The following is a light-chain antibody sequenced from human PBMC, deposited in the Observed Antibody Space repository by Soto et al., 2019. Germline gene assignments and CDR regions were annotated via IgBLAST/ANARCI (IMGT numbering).Light chain of an antibody. Sequence: DIQMTQSPSSLSASVGDRVTITCRASQSISSYLNWYQQKPGKAPKLLIYAASSLQSGVPSRFSGSGSRTDFTLTISSLQPEEFATYSCQQSYSTPHTFGGGTKVEIK. CDR1: QSISSY. J-gene: IGKJ4*01. CDR2: AAS. CDR3: QQSYSTPHT. V-gene: IGKV1-39*01.